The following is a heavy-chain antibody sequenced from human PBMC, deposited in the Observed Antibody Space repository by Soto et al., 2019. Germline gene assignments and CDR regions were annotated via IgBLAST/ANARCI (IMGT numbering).Heavy chain of an antibody. J-gene: IGHJ5*02. D-gene: IGHD2-8*02. Sequence: EVQLLESGGGLVQPGGSLRLSCAASGFTFSSYAMSWVRQAPGKGLEWVSAISGSGGSTYYADSVKGRFTISRDNSKNTLYLQMNSLRAEDMAVYYCSKVLVEDSNWFDPWGQGTLVTVSS. V-gene: IGHV3-23*01. CDR2: ISGSGGST. CDR3: SKVLVEDSNWFDP. CDR1: GFTFSSYA.